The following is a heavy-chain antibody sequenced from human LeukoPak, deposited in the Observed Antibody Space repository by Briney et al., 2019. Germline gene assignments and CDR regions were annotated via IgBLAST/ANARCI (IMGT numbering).Heavy chain of an antibody. CDR3: ARHYYSGYERVFDY. D-gene: IGHD5-12*01. Sequence: PSETLSLTCAVYGGSFSGYYWSWIRQPPGKGLEWIGEINHSGSTNYNPSLKSRVTISLDTSRNQFSLNLNSVTAADTAVYYCARHYYSGYERVFDYWGQGALVTVSS. CDR1: GGSFSGYY. V-gene: IGHV4-34*01. J-gene: IGHJ4*02. CDR2: INHSGST.